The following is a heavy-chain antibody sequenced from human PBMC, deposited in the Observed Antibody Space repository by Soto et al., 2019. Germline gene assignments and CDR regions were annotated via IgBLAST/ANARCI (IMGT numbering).Heavy chain of an antibody. CDR2: TYYRSKWYN. Sequence: SQTLSLTCAISGDSVSSNSAAWNWIRQSPSRGLEWLGRTYYRSKWYNDYAVSVKSRITINPDTSKNQFSLQLNSVTPEDTAVYYCARGPPRVAVAGKDLHYYYYGMDVWGQGTTVTVSS. D-gene: IGHD6-19*01. CDR3: ARGPPRVAVAGKDLHYYYYGMDV. V-gene: IGHV6-1*01. J-gene: IGHJ6*02. CDR1: GDSVSSNSAA.